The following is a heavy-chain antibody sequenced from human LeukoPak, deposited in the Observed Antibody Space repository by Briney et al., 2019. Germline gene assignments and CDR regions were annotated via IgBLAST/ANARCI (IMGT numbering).Heavy chain of an antibody. J-gene: IGHJ4*02. CDR1: GFTFSTYW. Sequence: GGSLRLSCSASGFTFSTYWMSWVRQAPGKGLEWVANIKQDGSEKYYVDSVKGRFTISRDNSKNSLYLQMNSLRTEDTALYYCAKGDYGDYVLFSYWGQGTPVIVSS. V-gene: IGHV3-7*03. CDR3: AKGDYGDYVLFSY. D-gene: IGHD4-17*01. CDR2: IKQDGSEK.